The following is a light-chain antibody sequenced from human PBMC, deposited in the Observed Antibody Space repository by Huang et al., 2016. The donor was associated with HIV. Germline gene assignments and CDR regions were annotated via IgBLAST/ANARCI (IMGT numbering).Light chain of an antibody. CDR2: TAS. CDR3: LQDYTYPWT. CDR1: QDIGND. J-gene: IGKJ1*01. Sequence: AIQMTQSPASLAASVGDRVTITCRASQDIGNDLGWYQQRLGKPPKLLVSTASHLQSGVPSRFTGRGAGTHFTLTISGLQPEDFATYYCLQDYTYPWTFGQGTKVEI. V-gene: IGKV1-6*01.